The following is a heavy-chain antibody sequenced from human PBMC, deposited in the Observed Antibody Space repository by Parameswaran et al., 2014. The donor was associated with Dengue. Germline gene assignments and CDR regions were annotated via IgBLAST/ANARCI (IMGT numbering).Heavy chain of an antibody. D-gene: IGHD6-13*01. CDR1: GGPSVVTT. V-gene: IGHV4-34*01. CDR3: ARGGRQLVGGYLRYYYGMDV. J-gene: IGHJ6*04. CDR2: SIIVEAP. Sequence: ASETLSLTCAVYGGPSVVTTGAGSASPQGRGWSGLGKSIIVEAPTTTRPSKSRVTISVDTSKNQFSLKLSSVTAADTAVYYCARGGRQLVGGYLRYYYGMDVWGKGTTVTVSS.